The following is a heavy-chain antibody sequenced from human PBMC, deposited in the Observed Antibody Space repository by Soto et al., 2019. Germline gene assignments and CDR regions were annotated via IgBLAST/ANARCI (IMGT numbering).Heavy chain of an antibody. CDR2: INPSGGSS. Sequence: ASVKVSCKASGYTFTSYYMHWVRQPPGQGLEGMGIINPSGGSSSYAQKFQGRVTITADESTSTAYMELSSLRSEDTAVYYCARGGDSGIAAAGTRYNWFAPWGQGTLVTVSS. CDR1: GYTFTSYY. J-gene: IGHJ5*02. D-gene: IGHD6-13*01. V-gene: IGHV1-46*01. CDR3: ARGGDSGIAAAGTRYNWFAP.